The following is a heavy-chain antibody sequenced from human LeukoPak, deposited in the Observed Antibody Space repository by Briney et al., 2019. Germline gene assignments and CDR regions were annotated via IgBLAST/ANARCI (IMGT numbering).Heavy chain of an antibody. CDR1: GGSISNYY. V-gene: IGHV4-59*01. J-gene: IGHJ4*02. CDR2: IYYSGST. D-gene: IGHD3-22*01. Sequence: SETLSLTCTVSGGSISNYYWSWIRQPPGKGLEWIGYIYYSGSTNYNPSLKSRVTISVDTSKNQFSLKLSSVTAADTAVYYCARGGSFYDSSGRPFDYWGQGTLVTVSS. CDR3: ARGGSFYDSSGRPFDY.